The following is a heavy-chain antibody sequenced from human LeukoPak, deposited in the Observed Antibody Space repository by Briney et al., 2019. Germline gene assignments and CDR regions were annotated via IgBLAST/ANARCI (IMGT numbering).Heavy chain of an antibody. CDR3: AELGITMIGGV. CDR2: ISGSGGST. J-gene: IGHJ6*04. Sequence: PGGTLRLSCAASGLTFSSYGMSWVRRAPGKGLEWVSAISGSGGSTYYADSVKGRFTISRDNSKNTLYLQMNSLRAEDTAVYYCAELGITMIGGVWGKGTTVTISS. D-gene: IGHD3-10*02. V-gene: IGHV3-23*01. CDR1: GLTFSSYG.